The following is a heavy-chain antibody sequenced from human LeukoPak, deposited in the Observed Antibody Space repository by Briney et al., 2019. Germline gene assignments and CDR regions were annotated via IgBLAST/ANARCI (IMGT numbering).Heavy chain of an antibody. CDR2: ISAYNGNT. V-gene: IGHV1-18*01. D-gene: IGHD6-19*01. Sequence: ASVKVSCKASGYTFTSYGISWVRQAPGQGLEWMGWISAYNGNTNYAQKLQGRVTMTTDTSTSTAYMELRSLRSDDTAAYYCARDKGSGRSPMYYFDYWGQGTLVTVSS. CDR3: ARDKGSGRSPMYYFDY. CDR1: GYTFTSYG. J-gene: IGHJ4*02.